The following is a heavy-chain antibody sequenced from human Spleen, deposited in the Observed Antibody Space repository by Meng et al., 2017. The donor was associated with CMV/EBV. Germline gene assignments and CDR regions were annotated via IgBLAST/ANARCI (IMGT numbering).Heavy chain of an antibody. Sequence: SQTLSLTCAISGDSVSRNSAAWNWIRQSPSRGLEWLGRTYYRSKWYNDYAVSVKSRITINPDTSKNQFSLQLNSVTPEDTAVYYCAREPTTEPGESYFDYWGQGTLVTVSS. D-gene: IGHD4-17*01. CDR1: GDSVSRNSAA. J-gene: IGHJ4*02. CDR2: TYYRSKWYN. V-gene: IGHV6-1*01. CDR3: AREPTTEPGESYFDY.